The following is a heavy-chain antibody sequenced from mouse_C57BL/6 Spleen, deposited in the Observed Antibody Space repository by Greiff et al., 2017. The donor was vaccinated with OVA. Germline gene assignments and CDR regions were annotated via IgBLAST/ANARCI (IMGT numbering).Heavy chain of an antibody. D-gene: IGHD4-1*01. V-gene: IGHV14-2*01. CDR3: AREASNFAWFAY. CDR2: IDPEDGET. Sequence: VQLQQSGAELVKPGASVKLSCTASGFNIKDYYMHWVKQRTEQGLEWIGRIDPEDGETTYAPKFQGKATITADTSSTTAFLQLSSLTSEDTAVYYCAREASNFAWFAYWGQGTLVTVSA. J-gene: IGHJ3*01. CDR1: GFNIKDYY.